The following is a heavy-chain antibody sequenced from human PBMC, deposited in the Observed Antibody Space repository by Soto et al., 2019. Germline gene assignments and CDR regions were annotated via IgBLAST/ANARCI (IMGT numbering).Heavy chain of an antibody. V-gene: IGHV1-69*02. J-gene: IGHJ1*01. CDR3: SVYGDYVYFQH. D-gene: IGHD4-17*01. CDR1: GGTFSSYT. CDR2: IIPILGIA. Sequence: QVQLVQSGAEVKKPGSSVKVSCKASGGTFSSYTISWVRQAPGQGLEWMGRIIPILGIANYAQKFQGRVTITADKSTSTAYMELSSLRSEDTAVYYCSVYGDYVYFQHWGQGTLVTVSS.